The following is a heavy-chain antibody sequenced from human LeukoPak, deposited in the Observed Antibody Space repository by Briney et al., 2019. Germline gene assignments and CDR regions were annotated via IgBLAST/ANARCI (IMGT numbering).Heavy chain of an antibody. D-gene: IGHD4-17*01. CDR1: GFTLNKYW. V-gene: IGHV3-74*01. CDR2: IAGDGSDI. Sequence: PGGSLRLSCEASGFTLNKYWMHWVRQAPGKGLVWVSRIAGDGSDIVYADSVKGRFTVSRDDAKNTLFLQMNSLRVEDTAIYYCARDAYTTTSNWLDPWGQGTLVTVSS. CDR3: ARDAYTTTSNWLDP. J-gene: IGHJ5*02.